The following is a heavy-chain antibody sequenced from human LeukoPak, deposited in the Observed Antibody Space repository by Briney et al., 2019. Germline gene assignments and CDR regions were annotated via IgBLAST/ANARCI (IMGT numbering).Heavy chain of an antibody. CDR1: GFTFSSYA. CDR3: AKGPTLFGEFSFDY. J-gene: IGHJ4*02. Sequence: PGGSLRRSCAASGFTFSSYAMSWVRQAPGKGLEWVSAISGSGGSTYYADSVKGRFTISRDNSKNTLYLQMNSLRAEDTAVYYCAKGPTLFGEFSFDYWGQGTLVTVSS. V-gene: IGHV3-23*01. CDR2: ISGSGGST. D-gene: IGHD3-10*02.